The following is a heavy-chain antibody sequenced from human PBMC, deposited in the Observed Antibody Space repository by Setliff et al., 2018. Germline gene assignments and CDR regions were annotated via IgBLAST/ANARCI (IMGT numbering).Heavy chain of an antibody. CDR1: GYTFTSYG. V-gene: IGHV1-18*01. CDR3: ARVPFYDYVWGTYRGEYYFDY. D-gene: IGHD3-16*02. J-gene: IGHJ4*02. CDR2: ISAYNGNT. Sequence: GASVKVSCKASGYTFTSYGISWVRQAPGQGLEWMGWISAYNGNTNYAQKLQGRVTMTTDTSTRTAYMELRSLRSDDTAVYYCARVPFYDYVWGTYRGEYYFDYWGQGTLVTVSS.